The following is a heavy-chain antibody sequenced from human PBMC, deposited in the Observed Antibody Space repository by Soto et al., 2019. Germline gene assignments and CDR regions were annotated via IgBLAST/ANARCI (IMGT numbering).Heavy chain of an antibody. J-gene: IGHJ4*02. CDR2: INAGNGNT. D-gene: IGHD6-19*01. V-gene: IGHV1-3*01. CDR3: ARVIGGWYYFDY. Sequence: ASVKVSCKASGYTFTSYVMHWVRQAPGQRLEWMGWINAGNGNTKYSQKFQGRVTITTDTSASTAYMELSSLRSEDTAVYYCARVIGGWYYFDYWGQGTLVTVSS. CDR1: GYTFTSYV.